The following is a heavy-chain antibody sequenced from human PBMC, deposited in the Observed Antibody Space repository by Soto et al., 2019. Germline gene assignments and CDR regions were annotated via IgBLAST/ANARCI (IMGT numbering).Heavy chain of an antibody. CDR1: GDSITSGVYS. Sequence: PSETLSLTCTVSGDSITSGVYSWSWIRQHPGKGLEWIGSIHYSGSTYSNPSLKSRVTISLDTSKNQFSLKLSSVTAADTAVYYCAREGDYGVLLDYWGQGTLVTVSS. V-gene: IGHV4-31*03. CDR3: AREGDYGVLLDY. D-gene: IGHD4-17*01. J-gene: IGHJ4*02. CDR2: IHYSGST.